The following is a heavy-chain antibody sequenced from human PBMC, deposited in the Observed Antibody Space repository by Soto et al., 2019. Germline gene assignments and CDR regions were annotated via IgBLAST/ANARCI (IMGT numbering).Heavy chain of an antibody. CDR2: ISPHNFNT. J-gene: IGHJ4*02. Sequence: GVSVQVSCKASGYTFTHFYITCVRQAPGQGLEWMGAISPHNFNTNFAQKFQGRVTLTTDTSTNTAYMELRAEDTALYYCAKDRYSTAMDPPYYFDYWGQGTMVTVSS. CDR3: AKDRYSTAMDPPYYFDY. CDR1: GYTFTHFY. D-gene: IGHD5-18*01. V-gene: IGHV1-18*01.